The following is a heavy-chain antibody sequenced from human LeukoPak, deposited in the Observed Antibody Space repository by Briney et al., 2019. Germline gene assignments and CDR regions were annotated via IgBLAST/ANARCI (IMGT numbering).Heavy chain of an antibody. CDR1: GFTLSSNY. CDR3: AREEEDYGDYGSP. Sequence: PGGSLRLSCAASGFTLSSNYMSWVRQAPGKGLEWVSVIYSGGSTYYADSVKGRFTISRDNSKNTLYLQMNSLRAEDTAVYYCAREEEDYGDYGSPWGQGTLVTVSS. D-gene: IGHD4-17*01. CDR2: IYSGGST. V-gene: IGHV3-53*01. J-gene: IGHJ4*02.